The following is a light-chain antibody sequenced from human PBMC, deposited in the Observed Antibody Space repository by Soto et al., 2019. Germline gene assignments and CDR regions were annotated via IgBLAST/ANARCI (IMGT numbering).Light chain of an antibody. J-gene: IGKJ4*01. Sequence: EIVLTQSPGTLSLSPGDRPTLSGRDSQTIRSTYLARYQQNPGQAPRVLIYAASTTATGVPDRFSGSGSRTEFTLTISSLQSEDFAVYYCQQYNNWLTFGGGTKVDIK. V-gene: IGKV3D-15*01. CDR3: QQYNNWLT. CDR2: AAS. CDR1: QTIRSTY.